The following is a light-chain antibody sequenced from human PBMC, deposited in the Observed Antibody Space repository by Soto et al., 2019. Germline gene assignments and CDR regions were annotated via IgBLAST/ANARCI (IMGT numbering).Light chain of an antibody. CDR2: AAS. V-gene: IGKV1-9*01. J-gene: IGKJ4*01. CDR3: QQLNSNPLT. Sequence: DIQLTQSPSFLSASVGDRVTITCRASQGISSYLAWYQQKPGKAPKLLIYAASTLKSGVPSRFSGRGSGTEFTLTITSLQPEDFASYYCQQLNSNPLTFGGGTKV. CDR1: QGISSY.